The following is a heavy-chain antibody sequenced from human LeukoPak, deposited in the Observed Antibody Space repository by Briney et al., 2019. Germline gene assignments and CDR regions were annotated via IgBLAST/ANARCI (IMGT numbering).Heavy chain of an antibody. Sequence: GGSLRLSCAASGFTSSSYGMHWVRQAPGKGLEWVAVISYDGSNKYYADSVKGRFTISRDNSKNTLYLQMNSLRAEDTAVYYCAKLAGYLAAAGSPAFDIWGQGTMVTVSS. D-gene: IGHD6-13*01. J-gene: IGHJ3*02. CDR1: GFTSSSYG. CDR2: ISYDGSNK. V-gene: IGHV3-30*18. CDR3: AKLAGYLAAAGSPAFDI.